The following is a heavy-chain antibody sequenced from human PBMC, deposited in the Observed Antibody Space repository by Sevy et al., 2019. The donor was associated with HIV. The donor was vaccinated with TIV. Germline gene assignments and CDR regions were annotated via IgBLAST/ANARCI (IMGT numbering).Heavy chain of an antibody. CDR1: GFIFSAYS. J-gene: IGHJ6*02. CDR3: AKDGGRVGTTYYYYGMDV. Sequence: GGSLRLSCAVSGFIFSAYSIHWVRQAPGKGLEWVSIISGSVGTTYYADSVKGRFTISRDNSKNTLYLQMNSLRAEDTAIYYCAKDGGRVGTTYYYYGMDVWGQGTTVTVSS. D-gene: IGHD1-26*01. CDR2: ISGSVGTT. V-gene: IGHV3-23*01.